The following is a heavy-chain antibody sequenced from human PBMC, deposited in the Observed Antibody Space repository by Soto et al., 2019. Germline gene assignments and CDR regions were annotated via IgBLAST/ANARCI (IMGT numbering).Heavy chain of an antibody. CDR2: FSASGNT. V-gene: IGHV3-23*01. CDR1: GFTLSSNS. D-gene: IGHD3-9*01. J-gene: IGHJ4*02. CDR3: AKLTGY. Sequence: GGSLRLSGTVSGFTLSSNSMSWVRQAPGKGLEWFSTFSASGNTYYADSVKGRFTISRDTSKNTVVLQMNSLRAEDTAIYYCAKLTGYWGQGTLVTVSS.